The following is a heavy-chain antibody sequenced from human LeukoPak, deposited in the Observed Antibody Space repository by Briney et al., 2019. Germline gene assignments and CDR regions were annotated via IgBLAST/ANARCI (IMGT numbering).Heavy chain of an antibody. D-gene: IGHD3-22*01. V-gene: IGHV3-66*01. CDR3: ARVGFDGGSSGYYYGGFDY. CDR2: IYSGGST. Sequence: GGSLRLSCATSGFTVSSNYMSWVRQAPGKGLEWVSVIYSGGSTYYADSVKGRFTISRDNSKNTLYLQMNSLRAEDTAVYYCARVGFDGGSSGYYYGGFDYWGQGTLVTVSS. J-gene: IGHJ4*02. CDR1: GFTVSSNY.